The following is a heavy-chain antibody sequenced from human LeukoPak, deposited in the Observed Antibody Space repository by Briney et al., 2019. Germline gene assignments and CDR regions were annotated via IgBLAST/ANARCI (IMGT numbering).Heavy chain of an antibody. Sequence: GGSLRLSCAASGFTFSSYAMSWVRQAPGKGLEWVSAISGSGGSTYYADSVKGRFTISRDNSKNTLYLQMNSLRAEDTAVYYCATPSAYYDSSGYNPPPDYWGQGTLVTVSS. CDR2: ISGSGGST. CDR3: ATPSAYYDSSGYNPPPDY. D-gene: IGHD3-22*01. CDR1: GFTFSSYA. V-gene: IGHV3-23*01. J-gene: IGHJ4*02.